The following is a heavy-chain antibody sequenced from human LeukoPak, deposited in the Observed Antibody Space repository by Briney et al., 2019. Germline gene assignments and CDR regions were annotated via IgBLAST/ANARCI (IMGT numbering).Heavy chain of an antibody. Sequence: ASQTLSLTCTVSGGSISSGGYYWSWIRQHPGKGLEWIGYIYYSGSTYYNPSLKSRVTISVDTSKNQFSLKLSSVTAADTAVYYCARAPLAYCGGDCYSGAFDIWGQGTMVIVSS. CDR3: ARAPLAYCGGDCYSGAFDI. CDR2: IYYSGST. CDR1: GGSISSGGYY. V-gene: IGHV4-31*03. D-gene: IGHD2-21*02. J-gene: IGHJ3*02.